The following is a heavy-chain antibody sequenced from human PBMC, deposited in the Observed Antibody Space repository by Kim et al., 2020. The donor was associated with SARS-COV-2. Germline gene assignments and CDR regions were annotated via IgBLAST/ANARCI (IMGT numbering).Heavy chain of an antibody. Sequence: GGSLRLSCAASGFTFGNYGMHWVRQAPGKGLEWVSVISYAGSNAFYADSVKGRFTMSRDTSKNILYLHMNSLRPVDTAVYYCATGRYGGSHPWGRGSLV. CDR3: ATGRYGGSHP. V-gene: IGHV3-30*03. CDR1: GFTFGNYG. CDR2: ISYAGSNA. J-gene: IGHJ2*01. D-gene: IGHD4-17*01.